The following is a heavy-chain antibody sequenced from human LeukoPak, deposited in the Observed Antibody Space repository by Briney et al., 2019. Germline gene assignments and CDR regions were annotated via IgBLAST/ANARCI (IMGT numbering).Heavy chain of an antibody. J-gene: IGHJ3*02. D-gene: IGHD1-26*01. V-gene: IGHV4-34*01. CDR2: FNHRGRT. CDR1: SGPFSGYY. CDR3: QGEMEVGQYDAFDI. Sequence: SETLSLTCAVYSGPFSGYYWSWIRQPPGKGLEWIGEFNHRGRTNYNPSLKSRVTISIDTSKKQFSLKLTSVTAKDTAVCHGQGEMEVGQYDAFDIWREGEMVTVCS.